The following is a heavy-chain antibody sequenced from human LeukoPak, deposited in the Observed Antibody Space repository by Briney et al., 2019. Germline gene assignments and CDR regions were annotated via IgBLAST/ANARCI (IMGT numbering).Heavy chain of an antibody. V-gene: IGHV3-9*01. CDR1: GFTFDDYA. Sequence: PGGSLRLSCAASGFTFDDYAMHWVRQAPGKGLEWVSGISWNSGSIGYADSVKGRFTISRDNAKNSLYLQMNSLRAEDTAVYYCARDYDFWSGYYTNDAFDIWGQGTMVTVSS. CDR2: ISWNSGSI. CDR3: ARDYDFWSGYYTNDAFDI. D-gene: IGHD3-3*01. J-gene: IGHJ3*02.